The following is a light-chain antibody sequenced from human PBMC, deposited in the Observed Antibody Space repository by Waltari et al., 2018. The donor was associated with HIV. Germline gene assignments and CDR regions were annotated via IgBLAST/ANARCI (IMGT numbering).Light chain of an antibody. J-gene: IGKJ1*01. CDR2: AAS. CDR3: QQSYSTPWT. V-gene: IGKV1-39*01. CDR1: QRIGNY. Sequence: DIQMTQSPSPLPASVGDRATITCQASQRIGNYLNWYQQKPGKAPNLLIYAASSLQSGVPSRFSGSGSETDFTLTISSLQPEDFATYYCQQSYSTPWTFGQGTKVEIK.